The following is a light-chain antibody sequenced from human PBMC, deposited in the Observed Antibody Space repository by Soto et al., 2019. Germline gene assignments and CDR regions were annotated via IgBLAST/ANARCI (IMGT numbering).Light chain of an antibody. J-gene: IGKJ1*01. V-gene: IGKV3-20*01. CDR2: ATF. Sequence: LSCKASQSISSSHLAWYQQKPGQAPRLLLYATFSRATGISDRFSGRGSGTGFTLTINSLEPEDFAVYYCQHYGNSLTWTFGQGTKVDIK. CDR1: QSISSSH. CDR3: QHYGNSLTWT.